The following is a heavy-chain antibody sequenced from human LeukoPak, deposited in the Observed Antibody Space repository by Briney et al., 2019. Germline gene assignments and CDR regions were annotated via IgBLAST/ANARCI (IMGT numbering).Heavy chain of an antibody. CDR3: ARDFSGSYSPDGSAFDI. D-gene: IGHD1-26*01. Sequence: GASVKVSCKASGYTFTNYGISWVRQAPGQGLEWMGWISAYNGHTKYAQKVQGRVTMTRDTSTSTAYMELRSLRSDDTAVYYCARDFSGSYSPDGSAFDIWGQGTMVTVSS. CDR2: ISAYNGHT. CDR1: GYTFTNYG. V-gene: IGHV1-18*01. J-gene: IGHJ3*02.